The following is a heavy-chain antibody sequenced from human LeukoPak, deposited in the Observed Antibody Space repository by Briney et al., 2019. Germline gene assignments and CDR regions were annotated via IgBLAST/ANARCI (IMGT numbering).Heavy chain of an antibody. Sequence: SETLSLTCTVSGGSISSYYWSWIRQPPGKGLEWIGYIYYSGSTNYNPSPKSRLTLSMDMSKNQVSLKLTSVTAADTALYFCATLYDSSSYPRRCAFQYWGHGTMVTVSS. CDR3: ATLYDSSSYPRRCAFQY. CDR2: IYYSGST. CDR1: GGSISSYY. V-gene: IGHV4-59*08. J-gene: IGHJ3*01. D-gene: IGHD3-22*01.